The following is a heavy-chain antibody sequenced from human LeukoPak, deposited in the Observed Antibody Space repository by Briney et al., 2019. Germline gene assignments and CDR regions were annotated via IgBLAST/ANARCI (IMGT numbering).Heavy chain of an antibody. D-gene: IGHD2-15*01. J-gene: IGHJ5*02. CDR2: INHSGST. V-gene: IGHV4-34*01. Sequence: SETLSLTCAVYGGSFSGFSWSWIRQPPGKGLEWSGEINHSGSTNYNPSLKSRVTISVDTSKNQFYLKLSSVTAADTAVYYCTRGSRYCSSGSCYGWFDPWGQGTLVTVSS. CDR3: TRGSRYCSSGSCYGWFDP. CDR1: GGSFSGFS.